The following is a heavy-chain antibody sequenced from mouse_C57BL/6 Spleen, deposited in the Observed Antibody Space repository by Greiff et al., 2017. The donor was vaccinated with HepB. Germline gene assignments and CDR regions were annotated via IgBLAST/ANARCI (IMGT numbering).Heavy chain of an antibody. Sequence: VQLQQPGAELVKPGASVKMSCKASGYTFTSYWITWVKQRPGQGLEWIGDIYPGSGSTNYNEKFKSKATLTVDTSSSTAYMQLSSLTSEDSAVYYCARAHYYGSSYVTGDWYFDVWGTGTTVTVSS. CDR2: IYPGSGST. V-gene: IGHV1-55*01. J-gene: IGHJ1*03. CDR1: GYTFTSYW. D-gene: IGHD1-1*01. CDR3: ARAHYYGSSYVTGDWYFDV.